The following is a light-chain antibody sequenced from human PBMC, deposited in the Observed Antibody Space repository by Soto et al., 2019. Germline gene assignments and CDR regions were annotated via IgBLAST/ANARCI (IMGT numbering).Light chain of an antibody. Sequence: QSALTQPASVSGSPGQSITISCTGTSSDVGGYNYVSWYQQRTGKAPKLMIYDVNNRPSGVSNRFSASKSGNTASLTISGLQAEDEADYYCSSYSSTTPLVFGGGTKLTVL. CDR2: DVN. V-gene: IGLV2-14*01. J-gene: IGLJ3*02. CDR3: SSYSSTTPLV. CDR1: SSDVGGYNY.